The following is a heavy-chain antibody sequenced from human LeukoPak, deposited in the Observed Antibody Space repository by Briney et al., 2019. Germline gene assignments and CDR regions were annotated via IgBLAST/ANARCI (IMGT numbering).Heavy chain of an antibody. D-gene: IGHD6-13*01. Sequence: GGSLRLSCAASGFTFSDYYMSWIRQAPGKGLEWVSYISSSGSTIYYADSVKGRFTISRDNSKNTLYLQMNSLRAEDTAVYYCAKGYSSRPFDYWGQGTLVTVSS. CDR1: GFTFSDYY. V-gene: IGHV3-11*01. J-gene: IGHJ4*02. CDR2: ISSSGSTI. CDR3: AKGYSSRPFDY.